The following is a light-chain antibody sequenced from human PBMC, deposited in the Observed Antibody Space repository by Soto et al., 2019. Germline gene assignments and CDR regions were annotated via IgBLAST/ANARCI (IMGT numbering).Light chain of an antibody. CDR2: VAS. CDR1: QSVSNNY. CDR3: KQYGSSPA. J-gene: IGKJ1*01. Sequence: EIVLTQSPVTLSLSPGEIATLSCSASQSVSNNYLAWYQQKPGQAPRLLIYVASTRATCIPARFSGSGSGVEFTLTISRLEPEDFAVYYCKQYGSSPAFGQGTKVDIK. V-gene: IGKV3-20*01.